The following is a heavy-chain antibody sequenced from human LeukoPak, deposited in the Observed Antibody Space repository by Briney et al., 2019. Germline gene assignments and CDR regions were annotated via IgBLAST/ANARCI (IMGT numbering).Heavy chain of an antibody. CDR1: GGSFSDYS. J-gene: IGHJ4*02. Sequence: SETLSLTCAVHGGSFSDYSWSWIRQPPGKGLEWIGEIDHSGSTTYNPSLKSRVTILVDTSNYQFSLKLTSVTAADTAVYYCARGEAEIDYCGQGTLVTVSS. CDR2: IDHSGST. CDR3: ARGEAEIDY. V-gene: IGHV4-34*01.